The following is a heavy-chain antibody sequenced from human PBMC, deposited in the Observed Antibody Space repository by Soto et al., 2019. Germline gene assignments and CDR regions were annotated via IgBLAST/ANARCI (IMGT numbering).Heavy chain of an antibody. CDR2: FDPEDGET. V-gene: IGHV1-24*01. Sequence: GASVKVSCKVSGYTLTELSMHWVRQAPGKGLEWMGGFDPEDGETIYAQKFQGRVTMTEDTSTDTAYMELSSLRSEDTAVYYCATYSPKHYYDSSGYAGMDVWGQGTTVTVSS. CDR1: GYTLTELS. J-gene: IGHJ6*02. D-gene: IGHD3-22*01. CDR3: ATYSPKHYYDSSGYAGMDV.